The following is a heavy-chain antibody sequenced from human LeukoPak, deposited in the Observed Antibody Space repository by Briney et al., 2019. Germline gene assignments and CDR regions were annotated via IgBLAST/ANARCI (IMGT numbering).Heavy chain of an antibody. CDR3: ARGGGKWLGSNWFDP. V-gene: IGHV4-34*01. CDR2: INHSGST. J-gene: IGHJ5*02. D-gene: IGHD6-19*01. Sequence: SETLSLTCAVYGGSFSGYFWSWIRQPPGKGLEWIGEINHSGSTNYNPSLKSRVTISVDTSKNQFSLKLSSVTAADTAVYYCARGGGKWLGSNWFDPWGQGTLVTVSS. CDR1: GGSFSGYF.